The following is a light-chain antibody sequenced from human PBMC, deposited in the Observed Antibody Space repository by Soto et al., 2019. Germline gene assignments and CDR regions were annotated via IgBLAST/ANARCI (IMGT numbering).Light chain of an antibody. J-gene: IGLJ3*02. V-gene: IGLV2-8*01. Sequence: QSVLTQPPSASGSPGQSVTISFTGSSSDVGAYNYVSWYQQHPGKAPKLMIYEVTKRPSGGPDRFSGSKSGNTASLTVSGLQAEDEADYYCSSYAGSNNLPFGGGTKLTVL. CDR1: SSDVGAYNY. CDR2: EVT. CDR3: SSYAGSNNLP.